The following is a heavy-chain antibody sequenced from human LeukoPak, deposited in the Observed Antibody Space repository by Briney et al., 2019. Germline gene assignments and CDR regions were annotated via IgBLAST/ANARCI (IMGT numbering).Heavy chain of an antibody. V-gene: IGHV1-69*04. CDR3: ARETSLIEDIVAGPAALVY. D-gene: IGHD2-2*01. CDR1: GGTFSSYT. Sequence: ASVKVSCKASGGTFSSYTISWVRQAPGQGLEWMGRIITILGIANYAQKFQGRVTITADKSTSTAYMELRSLRSADTAVYYCARETSLIEDIVAGPAALVYWGEGTLVTVSS. CDR2: IITILGIA. J-gene: IGHJ4*02.